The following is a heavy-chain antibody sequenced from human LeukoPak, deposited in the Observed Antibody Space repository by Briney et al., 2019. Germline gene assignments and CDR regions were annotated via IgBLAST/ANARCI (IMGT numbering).Heavy chain of an antibody. V-gene: IGHV3-11*01. Sequence: GGSLRLSCAASGFTFSDYYMSWIRQAPGKGLEWVSYISSSGSTIYYADSVKGRFTISRDNAKNSLYLQMNSLRAEDTAVYYCARVFTSDYGDYGGWDGGYYFDYWGQGTLVTVSS. CDR2: ISSSGSTI. CDR3: ARVFTSDYGDYGGWDGGYYFDY. CDR1: GFTFSDYY. J-gene: IGHJ4*02. D-gene: IGHD4-17*01.